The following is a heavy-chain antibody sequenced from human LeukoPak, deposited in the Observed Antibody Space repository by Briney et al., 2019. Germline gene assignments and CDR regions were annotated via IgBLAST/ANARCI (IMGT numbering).Heavy chain of an antibody. CDR1: GFTFNTYA. D-gene: IGHD1-26*01. CDR2: IYSGGST. V-gene: IGHV3-53*01. Sequence: GGSLRLSCVASGFTFNTYAMTWVRQAPGKGLEWVSIIYSGGSTSYADSVKGRFTISRDNSKNTLYLQMNSLRAEDTAVYYCARDVVGATYFDWGQGTLVTVSS. J-gene: IGHJ4*02. CDR3: ARDVVGATYFD.